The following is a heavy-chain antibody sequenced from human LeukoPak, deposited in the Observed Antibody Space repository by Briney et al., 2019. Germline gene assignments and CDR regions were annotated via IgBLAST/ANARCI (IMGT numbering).Heavy chain of an antibody. Sequence: PPGGSLRLSCAASGFTFSSYDMSWVRQAPGKGLEWVSTSSDGSTYYADSVKGRFTISRDNAKNTLYLQMNSLRAEDTAVYYCARGLQYGYWGQGTLVTVSS. V-gene: IGHV3-23*01. J-gene: IGHJ4*02. CDR3: ARGLQYGY. CDR2: SSDGST. CDR1: GFTFSSYD. D-gene: IGHD5-24*01.